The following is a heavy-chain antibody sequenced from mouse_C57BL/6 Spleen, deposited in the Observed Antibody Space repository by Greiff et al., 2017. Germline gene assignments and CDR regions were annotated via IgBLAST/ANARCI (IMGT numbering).Heavy chain of an antibody. J-gene: IGHJ3*01. D-gene: IGHD1-1*01. CDR2: INPNNGGP. V-gene: IGHV1-18*01. CDR3: ARGYGSFAY. CDR1: GYTFTDYN. Sequence: EVQLQQSGPELVKPGASVKIPCKASGYTFTDYNMDWVKQSHGKSLEWIGDINPNNGGPIYNQKFKGKATLTVDKSSSTAYMELRSLTSEDTAVYYCARGYGSFAYWGQGTLVTVSA.